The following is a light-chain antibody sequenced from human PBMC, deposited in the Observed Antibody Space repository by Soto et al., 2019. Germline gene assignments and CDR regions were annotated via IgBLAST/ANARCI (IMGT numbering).Light chain of an antibody. CDR2: DAS. CDR1: RSVSSN. J-gene: IGKJ2*01. V-gene: IGKV3-11*01. CDR3: QQRSNWPPMYT. Sequence: EIVMTQSPAPLSVSPGEGATLSCRASRSVSSNLAWYQQKPGQAPRLLIYDASNRATGIPARFSGSGSGTDFTLTISSLEPEDFAVYYCQQRSNWPPMYTFGQGTKLEIK.